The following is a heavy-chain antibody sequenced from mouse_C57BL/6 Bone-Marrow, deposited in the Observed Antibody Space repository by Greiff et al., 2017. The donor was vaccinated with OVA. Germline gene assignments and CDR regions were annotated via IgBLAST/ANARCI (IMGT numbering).Heavy chain of an antibody. J-gene: IGHJ3*01. CDR1: GYSFTNYL. CDR2: INPGSGST. V-gene: IGHV1-54*01. CDR3: ARVYYDYDWFAY. D-gene: IGHD2-4*01. Sequence: QVQLQQSGAELVRPGTSVKVSCKASGYSFTNYLIEWVKQRPGQGLEWIGVINPGSGSTNYNEKFKSKATLTVDKSSSTAYMQLSSLTSEDSAVYYCARVYYDYDWFAYWGQGTLVTVSA.